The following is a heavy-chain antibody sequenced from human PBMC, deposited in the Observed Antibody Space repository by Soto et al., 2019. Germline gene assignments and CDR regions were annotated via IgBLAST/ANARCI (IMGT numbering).Heavy chain of an antibody. CDR1: GGTLSSYT. J-gene: IGHJ4*02. CDR3: ARNALRGSPWN. D-gene: IGHD1-26*01. CDR2: IIPILGTG. V-gene: IGHV1-69*08. Sequence: QVQLVQSGAEVKKPGSSVKVSCKASGGTLSSYTISWVRQAPGQGLEWMGRIIPILGTGKYAQKFQGRVTITGDKSASTAYMELSSLRAADTAVYDCARNALRGSPWNWGQGTLVTVSS.